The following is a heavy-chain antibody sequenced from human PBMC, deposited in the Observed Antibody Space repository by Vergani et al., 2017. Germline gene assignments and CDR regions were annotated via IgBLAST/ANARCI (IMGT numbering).Heavy chain of an antibody. CDR3: GRVADFYGLGSRLLDL. J-gene: IGHJ5*02. V-gene: IGHV4-34*01. D-gene: IGHD3-10*01. Sequence: QVQLQQWGAGLLKPSETLSLTCAVYGGSFSGYYWSWIRQPPGKGLEWIGEINHSGSSNYNPSLKSRVTMSVDRSKNHFSLKLSSVTAADTAVYYCGRVADFYGLGSRLLDLWGQGILVTVSS. CDR2: INHSGSS. CDR1: GGSFSGYY.